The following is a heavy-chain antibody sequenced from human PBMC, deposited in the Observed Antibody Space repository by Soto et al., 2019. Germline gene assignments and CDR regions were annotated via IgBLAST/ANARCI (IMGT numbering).Heavy chain of an antibody. V-gene: IGHV3-30*18. Sequence: GGSLRLSCAASGFTFSSYGMHWVRQAPGKGLEWVAVISYDGSNKYYADSVKGRFTISRDNSKNTLYLQMNSLRAEDTAVYYCAKVGGSGWVFDYWGQGTLVTVSS. CDR3: AKVGGSGWVFDY. CDR2: ISYDGSNK. J-gene: IGHJ4*02. D-gene: IGHD6-19*01. CDR1: GFTFSSYG.